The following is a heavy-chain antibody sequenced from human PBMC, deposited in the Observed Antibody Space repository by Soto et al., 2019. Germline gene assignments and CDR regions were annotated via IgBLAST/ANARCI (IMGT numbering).Heavy chain of an antibody. CDR1: GFTFSSYG. CDR2: ISYDGSNK. D-gene: IGHD3-3*01. CDR3: AKDLTYYDFWSGYSNYGMDV. J-gene: IGHJ6*02. V-gene: IGHV3-30*18. Sequence: QVQLVESGGGVVQPGRSLRLSCAASGFTFSSYGMHWVRQAPGKGLEWVAVISYDGSNKYYADSVKGRFTISRDNSKNPLYLQMNSLRAEDTAVYYCAKDLTYYDFWSGYSNYGMDVWGQGTTVTVSS.